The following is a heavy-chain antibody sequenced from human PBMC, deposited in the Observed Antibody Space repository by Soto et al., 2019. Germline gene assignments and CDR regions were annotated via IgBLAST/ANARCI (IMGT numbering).Heavy chain of an antibody. D-gene: IGHD3-10*01. Sequence: QVQLVQSGAAVKRPGSSVKVSCKASGDTFAFYSINWVQQAPGLGLEWMGRINPILSMSNYAQRFQGRVTMTADKSTSTAYMVLNSLRSEDTAMYYCATSYGSGYRAFDYWGQGALVTVSS. CDR1: GDTFAFYS. J-gene: IGHJ4*02. V-gene: IGHV1-69*02. CDR2: INPILSMS. CDR3: ATSYGSGYRAFDY.